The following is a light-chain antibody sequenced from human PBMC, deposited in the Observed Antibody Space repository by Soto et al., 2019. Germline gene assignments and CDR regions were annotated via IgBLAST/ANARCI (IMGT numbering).Light chain of an antibody. J-gene: IGKJ1*01. CDR2: SAS. CDR3: QQYFKLRT. V-gene: IGKV1-8*01. Sequence: AIQMTQSPSSLSASAGDRVTITCRASQDMGTYLVWYQQKPGKAPNLLIYSASTLHSGGPSRFSGSGAGTVFTLTNSSLQSEDSATYYCQQYFKLRTFGQGTKVEVK. CDR1: QDMGTY.